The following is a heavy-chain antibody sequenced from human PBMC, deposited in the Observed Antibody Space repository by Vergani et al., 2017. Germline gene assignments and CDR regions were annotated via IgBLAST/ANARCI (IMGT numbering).Heavy chain of an antibody. Sequence: QVQLVQSGAEVKKPGSSVKVSCKASGGTFSSYAISWVRQAPGQGLEWMGRIIPILGIANYAQKFQGRVTITADKSTSTAYMELSSLRSEDTAVYYCARGYYGSGSLQEDVRGQGTTVTVSS. CDR2: IIPILGIA. CDR1: GGTFSSYA. CDR3: ARGYYGSGSLQEDV. D-gene: IGHD3-10*01. V-gene: IGHV1-69*04. J-gene: IGHJ6*02.